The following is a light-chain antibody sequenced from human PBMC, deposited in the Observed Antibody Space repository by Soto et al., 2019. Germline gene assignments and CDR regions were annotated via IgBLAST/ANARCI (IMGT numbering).Light chain of an antibody. CDR3: QQRSNWPLT. CDR2: DAS. Sequence: EIVLTQSPATLSLSPGERATLSCRVSQSVTSFLAWYQQKPGQAPRLLIYDASNRATGIPARFSGSGSGTDFTLTISSLEPEDFALYYCQQRSNWPLTFGGRTKVETK. CDR1: QSVTSF. V-gene: IGKV3-11*01. J-gene: IGKJ4*01.